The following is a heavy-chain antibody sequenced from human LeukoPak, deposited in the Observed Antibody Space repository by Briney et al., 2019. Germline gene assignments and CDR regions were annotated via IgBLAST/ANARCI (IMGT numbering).Heavy chain of an antibody. CDR2: IYYSGST. D-gene: IGHD1-7*01. CDR3: ARVYWNYAFDI. CDR1: GGSISSGDYY. V-gene: IGHV4-30-4*08. Sequence: SETLPLTCTVSGGSISSGDYYWRWLRQPPGKGLEWIGYIYYSGSTYYNPSLKSRVTISVDTSKNQFSLKLSSVTAADTAVYYCARVYWNYAFDIWGQGTMVTVSS. J-gene: IGHJ3*02.